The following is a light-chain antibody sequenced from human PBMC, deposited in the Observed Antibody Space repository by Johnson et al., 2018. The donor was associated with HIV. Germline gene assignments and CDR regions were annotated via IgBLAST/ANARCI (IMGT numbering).Light chain of an antibody. V-gene: IGLV1-51*01. Sequence: QAVLTQPPSVSAAPGQKVTIPCSGSSSNIGNNYVSWYQHHPGTAPKLLIYDNNKRPSGIPDRFSGSKSGTSATLGITGLQTGDEADYYCGTWDSSLSAYVFGTGTKVAVL. J-gene: IGLJ1*01. CDR3: GTWDSSLSAYV. CDR2: DNN. CDR1: SSNIGNNY.